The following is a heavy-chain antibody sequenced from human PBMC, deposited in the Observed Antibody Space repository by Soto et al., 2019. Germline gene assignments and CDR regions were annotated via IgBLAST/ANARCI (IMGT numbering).Heavy chain of an antibody. D-gene: IGHD4-17*01. Sequence: GDSISRGDHYWSWIRQPPGKGLEWIGYIYYTGSTYYNPSLKSRLSISVDTSKNQFSLNLTSVNVADTAVYYCARGGGEYDYWGQGTLVTVSS. V-gene: IGHV4-30-4*08. J-gene: IGHJ4*02. CDR2: IYYTGST. CDR3: ARGGGEYDY. CDR1: GDSISRGDHY.